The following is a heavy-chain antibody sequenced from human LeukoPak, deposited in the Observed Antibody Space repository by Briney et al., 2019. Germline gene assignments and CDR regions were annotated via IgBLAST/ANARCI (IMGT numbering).Heavy chain of an antibody. Sequence: ASVKVSCKASGYTFTSYAMNWVRQAPGQGLEWMGWINTNTVNPTYAQGFTGRFVFSLDTSVSTAYLQISSLKAEDTAVYYCARGVYDVVVPAAIQDWFDPWGQGTLVTVSS. CDR1: GYTFTSYA. CDR3: ARGVYDVVVPAAIQDWFDP. J-gene: IGHJ5*02. CDR2: INTNTVNP. V-gene: IGHV7-4-1*02. D-gene: IGHD2-2*02.